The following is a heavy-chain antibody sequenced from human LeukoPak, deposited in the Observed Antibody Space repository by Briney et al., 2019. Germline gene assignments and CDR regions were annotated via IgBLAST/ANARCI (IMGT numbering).Heavy chain of an antibody. CDR1: GFTFSNYW. CDR3: ARDKKSGESSEIDY. Sequence: GGSLRLSCAASGFTFSNYWVHWVRQAPGKRLVWVSRINRDGSTTKYADSVKGRFTVSRDNAKNTLNLQMNSLRAEDTVVYYCARDKKSGESSEIDYWGQGTLVTVSS. D-gene: IGHD3-10*01. J-gene: IGHJ4*02. CDR2: INRDGSTT. V-gene: IGHV3-74*03.